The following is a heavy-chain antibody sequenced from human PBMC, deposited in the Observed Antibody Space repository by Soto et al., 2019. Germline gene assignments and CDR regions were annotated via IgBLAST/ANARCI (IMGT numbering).Heavy chain of an antibody. CDR3: AKVAITMIVVAPPDV. CDR1: GFTFSSYG. J-gene: IGHJ6*02. CDR2: ISDDGSNK. Sequence: HPGGSLRLSCAASGFTFSSYGMHWVRQAPGKGQEWVAGISDDGSNKYYADSVKGRFTISRDNSKNTLYLQMNSLRAEDTALYYCAKVAITMIVVAPPDVWGQGTTVTVSS. D-gene: IGHD3-22*01. V-gene: IGHV3-30*18.